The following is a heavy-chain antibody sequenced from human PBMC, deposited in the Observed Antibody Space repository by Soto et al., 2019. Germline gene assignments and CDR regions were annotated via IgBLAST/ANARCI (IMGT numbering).Heavy chain of an antibody. D-gene: IGHD2-2*02. CDR1: GYTFTSYY. V-gene: IGHV1-46*01. J-gene: IGHJ3*02. CDR2: INPSGGST. CDR3: ARRFLGYCISTSCYTSYTFDI. Sequence: ASVKVSCKASGYTFTSYYMHWVRQAPGQGLEWMGIINPSGGSTSYAQKFQGRVTMTRDTSTSTVYMELCSLRSEDTAVYYCARRFLGYCISTSCYTSYTFDIWGQGTMVTVSS.